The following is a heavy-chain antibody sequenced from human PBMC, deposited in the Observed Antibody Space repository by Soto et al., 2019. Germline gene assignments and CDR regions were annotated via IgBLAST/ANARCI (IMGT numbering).Heavy chain of an antibody. CDR2: INSDGSST. V-gene: IGHV3-74*01. D-gene: IGHD6-19*01. CDR3: AVAVAGPTAIGY. CDR1: GFTFSCYW. J-gene: IGHJ4*02. Sequence: GGSLRLSCAASGFTFSCYWMHWVRQAPGKGLVWVSRINSDGSSTSYADSVKGRFTISRDNAKNTLYLQMNSLRAEDTAVYYCAVAVAGPTAIGYWGQGTLVTVSS.